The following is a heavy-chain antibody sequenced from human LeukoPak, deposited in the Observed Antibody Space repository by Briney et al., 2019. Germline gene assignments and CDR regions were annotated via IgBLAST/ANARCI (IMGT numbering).Heavy chain of an antibody. CDR1: GYTFTSYG. CDR2: ISAYNGNT. Sequence: GASVKVSCKASGYTFTSYGISWVRQAPGQGLEWMGWISAYNGNTDYTQRLQGRVTMTTDTSTSTAYMELSRLRSDDTAVYYCARGPYCSSTSCYTSPKNNWFDPWGQGTLVTVSS. J-gene: IGHJ5*02. CDR3: ARGPYCSSTSCYTSPKNNWFDP. V-gene: IGHV1-18*01. D-gene: IGHD2-2*02.